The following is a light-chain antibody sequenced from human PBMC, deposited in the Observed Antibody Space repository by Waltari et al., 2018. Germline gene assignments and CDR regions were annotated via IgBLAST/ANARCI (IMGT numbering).Light chain of an antibody. CDR2: AAS. J-gene: IGKJ5*01. V-gene: IGKV1-12*01. CDR1: QDISPW. CDR3: QQANSFPIT. Sequence: DIQMTQSPSSLSASVGDRVTIPCRTSQDISPWLAWYQHKPGKAPKLLIYAASSLQSGVPSRFSGSGSGTDFTLTISSLQPEDFATYYCQQANSFPITFGQGTRLEIK.